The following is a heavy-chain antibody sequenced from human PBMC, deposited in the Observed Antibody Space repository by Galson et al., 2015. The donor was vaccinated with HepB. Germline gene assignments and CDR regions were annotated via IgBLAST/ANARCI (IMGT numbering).Heavy chain of an antibody. V-gene: IGHV3-30*18. CDR1: GFTFSGYG. CDR2: ISWNENNK. D-gene: IGHD6-13*01. J-gene: IGHJ5*02. CDR3: AKDGAGYSSSWYTNWFDP. Sequence: SLRLSCAASGFTFSGYGMHWVRQAPGKGLEWVAVISWNENNKYYADSVKGRFTISRDNSKSILYLQMDNLRAEDTAVYYCAKDGAGYSSSWYTNWFDPWGQGTLVTVSS.